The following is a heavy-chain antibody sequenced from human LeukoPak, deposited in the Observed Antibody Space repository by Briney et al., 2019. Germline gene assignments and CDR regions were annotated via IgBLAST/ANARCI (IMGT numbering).Heavy chain of an antibody. J-gene: IGHJ4*02. CDR1: GFTLSSYG. CDR3: AKDPYGGTYPSYFDY. Sequence: PGGSLRLSCAASGFTLSSYGMNWVRQAPGKGLDWVAFLRYDGSTAFYEDSVKGRFTISRDSSKNTLYLQMNSLIPADTAIYYCAKDPYGGTYPSYFDYWGQGTLVTVSS. V-gene: IGHV3-30*02. CDR2: LRYDGSTA. D-gene: IGHD1-26*01.